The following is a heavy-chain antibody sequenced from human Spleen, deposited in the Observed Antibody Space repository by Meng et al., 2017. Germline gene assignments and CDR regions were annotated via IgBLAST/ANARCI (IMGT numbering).Heavy chain of an antibody. J-gene: IGHJ4*02. CDR3: AGGYYYGSGSHVDY. D-gene: IGHD3-10*01. CDR1: GGTFSSYA. CDR2: IIPIFGTA. V-gene: IGHV1-69*01. Sequence: KVSCKAAGGTFSSYAISWVRQAPGQGLEWMGGIIPIFGTANYAQKFQGRVTITADESTSTAYMELSSLRSEDTAVYYCAGGYYYGSGSHVDYWGQGTLVTVSS.